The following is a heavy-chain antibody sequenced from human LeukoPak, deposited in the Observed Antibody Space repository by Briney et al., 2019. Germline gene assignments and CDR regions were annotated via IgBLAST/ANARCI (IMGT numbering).Heavy chain of an antibody. CDR1: GVSISSSNSY. Sequence: SETLSLTCAVSGVSISSSNSYWGWIRQPPGKGLEWIGYIYYSGSTNYNPSLKSRVTISVDTSKNQFSLKLSSVTAADTAVYYCARAQAGPPPYYYYYYMDVWGKGTTVTISS. CDR2: IYYSGST. D-gene: IGHD6-13*01. J-gene: IGHJ6*03. CDR3: ARAQAGPPPYYYYYYMDV. V-gene: IGHV4-61*05.